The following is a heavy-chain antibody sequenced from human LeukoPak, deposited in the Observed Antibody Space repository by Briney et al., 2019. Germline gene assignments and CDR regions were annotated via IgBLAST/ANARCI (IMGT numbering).Heavy chain of an antibody. CDR2: ISWNSGSI. J-gene: IGHJ4*02. Sequence: GRSLRLSCSASGFTFDDYAMHWVRQAPGKGLEWVSGISWNSGSIGYADSVKGRFTISRDNAKNSLYLQRNSLRVEDTAIYYCTRGMLRQPPDYWGQGMLVTVSS. CDR3: TRGMLRQPPDY. CDR1: GFTFDDYA. V-gene: IGHV3-9*01. D-gene: IGHD3-10*02.